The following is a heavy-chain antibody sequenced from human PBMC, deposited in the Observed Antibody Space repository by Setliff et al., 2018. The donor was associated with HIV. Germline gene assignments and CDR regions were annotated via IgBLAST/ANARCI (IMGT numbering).Heavy chain of an antibody. CDR3: ARVLPYNSALDN. J-gene: IGHJ4*02. V-gene: IGHV3-21*01. CDR2: ISSSSSYI. D-gene: IGHD6-25*01. Sequence: PSETLSLTCTVYGGSFSGYSWGWVRQAPGKGLEWVSSISSSSSYIYYADSVKGRFTISRDNAKNSLYLQMNSLRAEDTAVYYCARVLPYNSALDNWGQGTLVTVSS. CDR1: GGSFSGYS.